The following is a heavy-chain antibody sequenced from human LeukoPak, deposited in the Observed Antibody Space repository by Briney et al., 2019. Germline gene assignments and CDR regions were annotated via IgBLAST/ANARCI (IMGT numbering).Heavy chain of an antibody. D-gene: IGHD3-10*01. CDR3: ARDLKNTMVRGRYMDV. CDR1: GYTFTDYY. V-gene: IGHV1-2*02. Sequence: ASVKVSCKASGYTFTDYYMHWVRQAPGQGLEWMGWINPNSGGTNYAQKFQGRVTMTRDTSISTAYMELSRLRSDDTAVYYCARDLKNTMVRGRYMDVWGKGTTVTVSS. J-gene: IGHJ6*03. CDR2: INPNSGGT.